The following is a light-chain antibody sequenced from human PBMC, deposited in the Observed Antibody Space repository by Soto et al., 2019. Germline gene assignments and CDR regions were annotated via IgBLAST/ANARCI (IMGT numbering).Light chain of an antibody. J-gene: IGLJ3*02. CDR3: ETWDSSLSAGV. CDR2: DND. Sequence: QSALTQPPSVSAAPGQKVTVSCSGSRSNIGNNAVAWYQHLPGTAPKLLIYDNDKRPSGISDRFSASKSGTSATLAITGLQTGDESDYYCETWDSSLSAGVFGGGTK. V-gene: IGLV1-51*01. CDR1: RSNIGNNA.